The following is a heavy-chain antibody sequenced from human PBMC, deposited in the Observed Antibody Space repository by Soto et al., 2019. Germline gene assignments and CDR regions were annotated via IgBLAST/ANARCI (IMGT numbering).Heavy chain of an antibody. CDR2: IYWDDNK. CDR1: GFSLSTIGVG. J-gene: IGHJ3*02. CDR3: ALKSPELLPFDI. Sequence: QITLKESGPTLVKPTQTLTLTCTFSGFSLSTIGVGVGWVRQPPGKALEWLALIYWDDNKHYTPSLQSSLTITKDNSKKQVVLTMTHMDPVDTATYYCALKSPELLPFDIWGQGTMVTVSS. V-gene: IGHV2-5*02. D-gene: IGHD1-26*01.